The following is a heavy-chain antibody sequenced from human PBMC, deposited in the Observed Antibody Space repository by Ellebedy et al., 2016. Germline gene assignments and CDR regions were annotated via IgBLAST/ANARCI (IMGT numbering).Heavy chain of an antibody. V-gene: IGHV5-51*01. CDR1: GYSFTSYW. CDR2: IYPGDSDT. D-gene: IGHD2-2*01. CDR3: ARHVNVVVPAAAHPTLYYYYYMDV. Sequence: GESLKISXMGSGYSFTSYWIGWVRQMPGKGLEWMGIIYPGDSDTRYSPSFQGQVTISADKSISTAYLQWSSLKASDTAMYYCARHVNVVVPAAAHPTLYYYYYMDVWGKGTTVTVSS. J-gene: IGHJ6*03.